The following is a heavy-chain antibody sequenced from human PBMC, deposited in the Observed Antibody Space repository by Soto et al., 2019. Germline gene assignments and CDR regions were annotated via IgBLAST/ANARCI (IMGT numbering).Heavy chain of an antibody. CDR2: INLRGGNT. CDR1: GHTFTNYY. D-gene: IGHD2-21*01. CDR3: AIDSGDCYDDSNRPYNAFDK. J-gene: IGHJ3*02. Sequence: QVQLVQSAADVRKPGASVKVSCKASGHTFTNYYIQWLRQAPGQGLEWMGMINLRGGNTVYPERFQGRVTMTRDTSTSTVYMELSDLGPEDTAVYYCAIDSGDCYDDSNRPYNAFDKVGQATVVTVSS. V-gene: IGHV1-46*03.